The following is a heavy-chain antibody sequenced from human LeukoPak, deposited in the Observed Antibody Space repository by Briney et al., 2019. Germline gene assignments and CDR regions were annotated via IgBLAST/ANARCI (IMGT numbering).Heavy chain of an antibody. CDR3: ATIGYCTNGVCT. V-gene: IGHV1-69*05. J-gene: IGHJ5*02. Sequence: EASVKVSCKASGGTFSSYAISWVRQAPGQGLEWMGRIIPIFGTANYAQKFQGRVTITTDESTSTVYMELSSPRSEDTAVYYCATIGYCTNGVCTWGQGTLVTVSS. CDR1: GGTFSSYA. CDR2: IIPIFGTA. D-gene: IGHD2-8*01.